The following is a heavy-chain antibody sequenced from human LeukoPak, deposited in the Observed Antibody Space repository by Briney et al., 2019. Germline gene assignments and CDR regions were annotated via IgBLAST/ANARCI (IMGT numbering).Heavy chain of an antibody. CDR1: GFTFSSYA. CDR3: ANLAVITMVRGAMPGTGDYGMDV. Sequence: PGGSLRLSCAASGFTFSSYAMSWVRQAPGKGLEWVSAISGSGGSTYYADSVKGRFTISRDNSKNTLYLQMNSLRAEDTAVYYCANLAVITMVRGAMPGTGDYGMDVWGQGTTVTVSS. J-gene: IGHJ6*02. D-gene: IGHD3-10*01. V-gene: IGHV3-23*01. CDR2: ISGSGGST.